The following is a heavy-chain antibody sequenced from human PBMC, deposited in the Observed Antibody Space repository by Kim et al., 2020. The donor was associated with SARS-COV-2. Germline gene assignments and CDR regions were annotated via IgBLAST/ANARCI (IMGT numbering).Heavy chain of an antibody. CDR3: ARDSYGDSTGGWVNWFDP. V-gene: IGHV4-31*03. J-gene: IGHJ5*02. D-gene: IGHD4-17*01. CDR2: IYYSGST. Sequence: SETLSLTCTVSGGSISSGGYYWSWIRQHPGKGLEWIGYIYYSGSTYYNPSLKSRVTISVDTSKNQFSLKLSSVTAADTAVYYCARDSYGDSTGGWVNWFDPWGQGTLVTVSS. CDR1: GGSISSGGYY.